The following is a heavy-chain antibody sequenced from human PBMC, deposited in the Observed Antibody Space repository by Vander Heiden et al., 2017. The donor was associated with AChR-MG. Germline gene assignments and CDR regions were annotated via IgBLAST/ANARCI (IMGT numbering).Heavy chain of an antibody. D-gene: IGHD1-26*01. CDR1: GGSISSSSYY. Sequence: QLQLQESGPGLVKPSETLSLTCTVSGGSISSSSYYWGWIRQPPGKGLEWIGSIYYSGSTYYNPSLKSRVTISVDTSKNQFSLKLSSVTAADTAVYYCARLELSVTGVHDYWGQGTLVTVSS. J-gene: IGHJ4*02. CDR3: ARLELSVTGVHDY. CDR2: IYYSGST. V-gene: IGHV4-39*01.